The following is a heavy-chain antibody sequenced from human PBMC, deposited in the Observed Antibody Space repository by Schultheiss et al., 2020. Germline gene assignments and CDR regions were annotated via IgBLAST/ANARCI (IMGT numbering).Heavy chain of an antibody. Sequence: SQTLSLTCAVYGGSFSGYYWSWIRQPPGKGLEWIGYTFSSGSTYYNPSLKSRVTISVDTSKNQFSLKLGSVTAADTAVYYCASASITIFGAREYFQHWGQGTLVTVSS. CDR3: ASASITIFGAREYFQH. CDR2: TFSSGST. D-gene: IGHD3-3*01. V-gene: IGHV4-4*08. J-gene: IGHJ1*01. CDR1: GGSFSGYY.